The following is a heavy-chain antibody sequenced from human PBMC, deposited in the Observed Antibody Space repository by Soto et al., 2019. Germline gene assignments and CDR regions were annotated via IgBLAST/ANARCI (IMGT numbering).Heavy chain of an antibody. CDR3: ARDKKGYCGGGSCSGWFDP. D-gene: IGHD2-15*01. Sequence: SETLSLTCTVSGGSFSSAGYSWNWLRQPPGKGLEWIGYIYHSGTTYYNPSLKSRVTISVDRSKNQFSLKLSSMTAADTAVYYCARDKKGYCGGGSCSGWFDPWGRGTLVTVSS. V-gene: IGHV4-30-2*01. CDR2: IYHSGTT. CDR1: GGSFSSAGYS. J-gene: IGHJ5*02.